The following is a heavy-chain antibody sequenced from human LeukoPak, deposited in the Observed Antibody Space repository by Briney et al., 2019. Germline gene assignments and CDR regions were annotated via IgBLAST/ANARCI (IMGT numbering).Heavy chain of an antibody. Sequence: SETLSLTCAVSHESFSEHYWNWIRQPPGKGLEWIGEISQSGTTHYNPSLKSRVTISVDTSENQLFLRVTSVTAADTAVYYCARGPTTSGVGTFDYWGQRTLVTVSS. J-gene: IGHJ4*02. CDR1: HESFSEHY. CDR3: ARGPTTSGVGTFDY. D-gene: IGHD3-3*01. V-gene: IGHV4-34*01. CDR2: ISQSGTT.